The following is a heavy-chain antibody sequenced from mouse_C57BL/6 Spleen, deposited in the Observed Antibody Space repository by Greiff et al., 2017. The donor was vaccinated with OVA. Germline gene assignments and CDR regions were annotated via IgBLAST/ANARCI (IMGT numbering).Heavy chain of an antibody. V-gene: IGHV1-18*01. CDR3: ARGTMVTSFFDY. J-gene: IGHJ2*01. CDR2: INPNNGGT. Sequence: VQLQQSGPELVKPGASVKIPCKASGYTFTDYNMDWVKQSHGKSLAWIGDINPNNGGTIYNQKVKGKATLTVDKSSSTAYMELRSLTSDDTAVYYCARGTMVTSFFDYWGQGTTLTVSA. D-gene: IGHD2-1*01. CDR1: GYTFTDYN.